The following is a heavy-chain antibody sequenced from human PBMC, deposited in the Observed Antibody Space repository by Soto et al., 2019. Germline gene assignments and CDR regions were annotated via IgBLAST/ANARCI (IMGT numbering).Heavy chain of an antibody. Sequence: GGSLRLSCAASGFTFSSYAMSWVRQAPGKGLEWVSAISGSGGSTYYADSVKGRFTISRDNSKNTLYLQMNSLRAEDTAVYYCAKGGRYCSGGSCYSDYYYYMDVWGKGTTVTVSS. CDR3: AKGGRYCSGGSCYSDYYYYMDV. D-gene: IGHD2-15*01. V-gene: IGHV3-23*01. CDR2: ISGSGGST. J-gene: IGHJ6*03. CDR1: GFTFSSYA.